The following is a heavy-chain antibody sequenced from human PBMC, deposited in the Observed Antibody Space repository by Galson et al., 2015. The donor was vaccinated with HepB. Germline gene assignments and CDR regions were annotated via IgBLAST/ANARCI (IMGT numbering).Heavy chain of an antibody. CDR3: ARAPSSSWTRVYFDY. Sequence: SLRLSCAASGFTFSSYSMNWVRQAPGKGLEWVAVIWYDGSNKYYADSVKGRFTISRDNSKNTLYLQMNSLRAEDTAVYYCARAPSSSWTRVYFDYWGQGTLVTVSS. CDR2: IWYDGSNK. J-gene: IGHJ4*02. CDR1: GFTFSSYS. V-gene: IGHV3-33*08. D-gene: IGHD6-13*01.